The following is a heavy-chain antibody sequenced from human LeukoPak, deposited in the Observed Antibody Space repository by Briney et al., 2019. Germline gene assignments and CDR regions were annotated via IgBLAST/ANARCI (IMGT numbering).Heavy chain of an antibody. CDR3: ARYTHSTQIPYFDY. V-gene: IGHV4-59*08. J-gene: IGHJ4*02. CDR2: IYYSGSI. CDR1: GGSISSYY. D-gene: IGHD2-2*01. Sequence: SETLSLTCTVSGGSISSYYWSWIRQPPGKGLEWIGYIYYSGSINYNPSLKSRVTISVDTSKNQFSLKLSSVTAADTAVYYCARYTHSTQIPYFDYWGQGTLVTVSS.